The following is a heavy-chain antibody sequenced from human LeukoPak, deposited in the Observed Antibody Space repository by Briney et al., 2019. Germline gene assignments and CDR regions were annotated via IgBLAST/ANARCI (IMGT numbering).Heavy chain of an antibody. CDR1: GCTISSNSYH. V-gene: IGHV4-39*01. Sequence: SETLSLTCTVSGCTISSNSYHWVWIPQPPGKGLEWIGCIYYSGSTYYNPSLKSRVTISVDTAKNQFSLKLSYVTAADTAVYYCAILDSSGYPRDAFDIWGQGTMVTVSS. D-gene: IGHD3-22*01. CDR3: AILDSSGYPRDAFDI. J-gene: IGHJ3*02. CDR2: IYYSGST.